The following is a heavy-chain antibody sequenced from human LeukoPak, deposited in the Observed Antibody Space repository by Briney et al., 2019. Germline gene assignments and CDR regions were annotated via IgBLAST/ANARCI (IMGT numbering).Heavy chain of an antibody. CDR2: ANPLFGTA. D-gene: IGHD2-8*01. Sequence: ASVRVSCKASGGTLTSYSISWVRQAPGQGLEWTGGANPLFGTANYAQKFQGRVMITADASTSTANMEMSSLRCEDTAVYYCASVMVPHYKPPDYYYNYYIDGWGDRTTATVSS. CDR1: GGTLTSYS. J-gene: IGHJ6*03. V-gene: IGHV1-69*13. CDR3: ASVMVPHYKPPDYYYNYYIDG.